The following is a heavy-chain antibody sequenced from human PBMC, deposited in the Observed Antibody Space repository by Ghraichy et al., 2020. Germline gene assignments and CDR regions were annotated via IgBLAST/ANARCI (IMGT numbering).Heavy chain of an antibody. CDR3: ARASDYDVWSGYYMGGGWYFDF. CDR2: MFYSGTT. D-gene: IGHD3-3*01. Sequence: SETLSLTCTVSGGSISRYYWSWIRQPPGKGLEWIGYMFYSGTTNYNPSLKSRVTISIDASKNQLSLKMTSVTAADTAVYYWARASDYDVWSGYYMGGGWYFDFWGQGTLVTVSS. V-gene: IGHV4-59*01. J-gene: IGHJ4*02. CDR1: GGSISRYY.